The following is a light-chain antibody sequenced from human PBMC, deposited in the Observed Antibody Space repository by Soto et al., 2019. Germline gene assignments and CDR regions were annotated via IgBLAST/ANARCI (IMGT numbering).Light chain of an antibody. V-gene: IGKV3-15*01. CDR3: QPYNNWPLT. J-gene: IGKJ4*01. Sequence: EIVLTQSPGNLSLSPGERATLSCRASQSVSSTYLAWYQRKPGQTPRLLIYDTSTRATGVPARFSGSRSGPEFTLTINSLQSEDFAIYYCQPYNNWPLTFGGGTKVDIK. CDR1: QSVSSTY. CDR2: DTS.